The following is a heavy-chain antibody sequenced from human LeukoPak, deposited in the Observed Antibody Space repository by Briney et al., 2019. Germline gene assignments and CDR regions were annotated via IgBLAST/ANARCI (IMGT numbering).Heavy chain of an antibody. J-gene: IGHJ5*02. CDR2: IYNSGST. CDR3: ARWGTYASTSNWFDP. Sequence: SETLSLTCNVSGDSISRSRHFWAWICQSPGSWLEWIGYIYNSGSTYYNPSLKSRVTISVHTSKNQFSLRLSSVTAADTAVYYCARWGTYASTSNWFDPWGQGTLVTVSS. V-gene: IGHV4-39*07. CDR1: GDSISRSRHF. D-gene: IGHD2-2*01.